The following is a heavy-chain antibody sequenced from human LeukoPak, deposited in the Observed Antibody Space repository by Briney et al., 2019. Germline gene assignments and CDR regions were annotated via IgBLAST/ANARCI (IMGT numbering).Heavy chain of an antibody. Sequence: ASVKVSCKASGGTFSSYAIGWVRQAPGQGLEWMGGIIPIFGTANYAQKFQGRVTITADESTSTAYMELSSLRSEDTAVYYCVRELVYSGFDWQDYWGQGTLVTVSS. CDR2: IIPIFGTA. J-gene: IGHJ4*02. D-gene: IGHD5-12*01. CDR1: GGTFSSYA. CDR3: VRELVYSGFDWQDY. V-gene: IGHV1-69*01.